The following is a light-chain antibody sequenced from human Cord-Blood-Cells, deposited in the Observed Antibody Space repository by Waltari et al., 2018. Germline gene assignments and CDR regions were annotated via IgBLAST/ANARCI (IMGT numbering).Light chain of an antibody. V-gene: IGKV4-1*01. CDR1: QSVLYSSNNKNY. J-gene: IGKJ1*01. CDR2: WTS. Sequence: DIVMTQSPDSLAVSLGERATINCKSSQSVLYSSNNKNYLAWYQQKPGQPTKLLIYWTSTRVSGVPDRFSGSGSGTDFTLTISCLQAEDVAVYYCQQYYSTPPTFGQGTKVEIK. CDR3: QQYYSTPPT.